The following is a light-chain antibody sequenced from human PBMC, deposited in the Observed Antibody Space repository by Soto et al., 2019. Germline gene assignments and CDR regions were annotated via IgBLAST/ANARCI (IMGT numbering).Light chain of an antibody. CDR1: QSVSSSY. J-gene: IGKJ1*01. CDR2: GAS. CDR3: QQYGSSRT. V-gene: IGKV3-20*01. Sequence: IVLTQSPGTLSLSPGERATLSCMASQSVSSSYLAWYQQKPGQAPRLLIYGASSRATGIPDRFSGSGSGTDFTLTISRLEPEDFAVYYCQQYGSSRTFGQGTKVDI.